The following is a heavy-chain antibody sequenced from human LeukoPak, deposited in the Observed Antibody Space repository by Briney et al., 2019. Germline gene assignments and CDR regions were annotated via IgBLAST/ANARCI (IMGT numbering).Heavy chain of an antibody. J-gene: IGHJ4*02. CDR1: GGSLIHYY. Sequence: SETLSLTCTVSGGSLIHYYWSWVRQPPGKGLEHIGHIYYTGRTTYNPSLKSRVTMSVDTSNNQFSLKLSSVTAADTAVYFCAISSVSGDSAVYYLNYWGQGTLVTVSS. CDR3: AISSVSGDSAVYYLNY. D-gene: IGHD3-9*01. V-gene: IGHV4-59*01. CDR2: IYYTGRT.